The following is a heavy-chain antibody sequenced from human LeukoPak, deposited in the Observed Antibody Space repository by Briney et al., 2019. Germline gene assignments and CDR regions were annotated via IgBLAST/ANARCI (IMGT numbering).Heavy chain of an antibody. J-gene: IGHJ3*02. V-gene: IGHV4-38-2*01. D-gene: IGHD1-26*01. CDR1: GYSITSDYY. CDR3: ARGGGAGRAFDI. CDR2: IYHSGST. Sequence: PSETLSLTCVVSGYSITSDYYWGWIRQPPGKGLEWIGSIYHSGSTYYNPSLKSRVTVSIDTSKSQFSLKLSSVTAADTAVYYCARGGGAGRAFDIWGQGTMVTVSS.